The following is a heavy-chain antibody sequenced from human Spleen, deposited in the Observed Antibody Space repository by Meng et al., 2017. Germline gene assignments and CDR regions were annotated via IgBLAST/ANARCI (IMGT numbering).Heavy chain of an antibody. V-gene: IGHV1-2*06. CDR3: AKTLGWGSSPDY. J-gene: IGHJ4*02. D-gene: IGHD2-21*01. CDR2: INPNSGGT. Sequence: QAQLVQSGTAVKNTGASVKVSCKASGYTFTAYYIHWVRQAPGQGLEWMGRINPNSGGTNFAQKFQGRVIMTRDTSISTAYMELSSLGFDDTAVYYCAKTLGWGSSPDYWGQGILVTVSS. CDR1: GYTFTAYY.